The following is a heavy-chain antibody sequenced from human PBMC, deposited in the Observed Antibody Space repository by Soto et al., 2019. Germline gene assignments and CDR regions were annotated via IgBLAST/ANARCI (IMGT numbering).Heavy chain of an antibody. CDR2: IYTGGST. V-gene: IGHV4-4*07. CDR1: GGPVSSYY. Sequence: SEPWSLTCTSPGGPVSSYYRSWTRQPAGQVLEWIGRIYTGGSTNYNPSLKSRVTMSVDTSKNQFSLRLTSVTAADTAVYYCARASVGPPGGGSWMMPFDSWGQGTLVTVS. D-gene: IGHD2-15*01. CDR3: ARASVGPPGGGSWMMPFDS. J-gene: IGHJ4*02.